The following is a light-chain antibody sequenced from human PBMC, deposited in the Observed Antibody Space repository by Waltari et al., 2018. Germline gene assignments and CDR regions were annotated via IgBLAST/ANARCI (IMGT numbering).Light chain of an antibody. V-gene: IGKV1-33*01. CDR2: DAS. J-gene: IGKJ5*01. CDR3: QQYDNLPIT. CDR1: QDISNY. Sequence: DIKMTTSPSSMSASVRAGVTTTCQASQDISNYLNWYQQKPGKAPKLLIYDASNLETGVPSRFSGSGSGTDFTFTISSLQPEDIATYYCQQYDNLPITFGQGTRLEIK.